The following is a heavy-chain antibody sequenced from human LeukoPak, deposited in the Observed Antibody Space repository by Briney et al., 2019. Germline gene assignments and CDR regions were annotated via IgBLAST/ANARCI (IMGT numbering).Heavy chain of an antibody. Sequence: PGGSLRLSCETSGFTLSSYSMNWVRQAPGKGLEWVSCISSSGNYIYYADSVKGRFTISRDNAEKSLSLQMNSLRAEDTAVYYCARGYNSGWYYSDYWGQGTLVTVSS. CDR2: ISSSGNYI. D-gene: IGHD6-19*01. CDR3: ARGYNSGWYYSDY. J-gene: IGHJ4*02. V-gene: IGHV3-21*01. CDR1: GFTLSSYS.